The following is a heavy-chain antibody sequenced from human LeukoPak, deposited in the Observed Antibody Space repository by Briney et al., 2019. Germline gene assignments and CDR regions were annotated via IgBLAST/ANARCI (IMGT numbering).Heavy chain of an antibody. D-gene: IGHD3/OR15-3a*01. CDR3: AKDGLDY. V-gene: IGHV3-30*18. J-gene: IGHJ4*02. Sequence: GGSLRLSCAASGFTFSSYGMHWVRQAPGKGLEWVAVISYDGSNKYYADSVKGRFTISRDNSKNTLYLQMNSLRAEDTAVYYCAKDGLDYWGQGTLVTVSS. CDR1: GFTFSSYG. CDR2: ISYDGSNK.